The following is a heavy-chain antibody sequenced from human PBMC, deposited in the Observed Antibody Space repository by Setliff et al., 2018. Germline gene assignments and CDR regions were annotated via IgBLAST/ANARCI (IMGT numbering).Heavy chain of an antibody. CDR2: IDIISTHI. V-gene: IGHV3-48*01. Sequence: GGSLRLSCAASGFTFSSYSMKWVRQAPGKGLEWISYIDIISTHIYYADFVKGRLTSSRDNAKNSLYLQMNSLRAGDTAVYYCARELGYSSTWYSHEGFNIWGQGTMVTVSS. J-gene: IGHJ3*02. D-gene: IGHD6-13*01. CDR1: GFTFSSYS. CDR3: ARELGYSSTWYSHEGFNI.